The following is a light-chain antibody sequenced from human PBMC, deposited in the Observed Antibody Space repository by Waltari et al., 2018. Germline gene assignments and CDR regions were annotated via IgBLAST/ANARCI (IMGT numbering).Light chain of an antibody. CDR2: GAT. CDR1: QSISVY. V-gene: IGKV1-39*01. Sequence: DIQMTQSPSTLSASVGDRVTISCRAGQSISVYLNWYQQKHGEAPKLLIHGATTLENGVPTRFSGSGSGTDFTLTISTLQPEDFATYYCQQSFTTLWTFGQGTEVGIK. J-gene: IGKJ1*01. CDR3: QQSFTTLWT.